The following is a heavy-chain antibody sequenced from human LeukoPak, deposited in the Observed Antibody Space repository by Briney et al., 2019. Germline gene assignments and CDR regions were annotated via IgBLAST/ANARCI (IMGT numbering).Heavy chain of an antibody. CDR2: IYTSGST. CDR3: ARDRDSLPFYDY. D-gene: IGHD2/OR15-2a*01. V-gene: IGHV4-61*02. J-gene: IGHJ4*02. Sequence: SQTLSLTCTVSGGSISSGSYYWSWIRQPAGKGLEWIGRIYTSGSTNYNPSLKSRVTISVDTSKNQFSLKLSSVTAADTAVYYCARDRDSLPFYDYWGQGTLVTVSS. CDR1: GGSISSGSYY.